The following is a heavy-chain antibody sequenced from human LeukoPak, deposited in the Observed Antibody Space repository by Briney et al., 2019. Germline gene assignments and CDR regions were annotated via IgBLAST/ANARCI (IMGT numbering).Heavy chain of an antibody. Sequence: GGSLRLSCAASGFTFSSYSMNWVRQAPGKGLEWVSYISSSSSTIYYADSVKGRFTISRDNAKNSLYLQMNSLRAEDTAVYYCARDGYCSSTPRGLRYYMDVWGKGTTVTVSS. J-gene: IGHJ6*03. D-gene: IGHD2-2*01. CDR2: ISSSSSTI. CDR1: GFTFSSYS. CDR3: ARDGYCSSTPRGLRYYMDV. V-gene: IGHV3-48*01.